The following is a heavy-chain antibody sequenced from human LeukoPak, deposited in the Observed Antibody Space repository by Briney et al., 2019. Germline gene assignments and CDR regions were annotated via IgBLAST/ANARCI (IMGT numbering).Heavy chain of an antibody. CDR2: IYYSGST. V-gene: IGHV4-30-4*01. Sequence: SETLSLTCTVSGGSISSGDYYWSWIRQPPGKGLEWIGYIYYSGSTYYNPSLKSRVTISVDTSKNQFSLKLSSVTAADTAVYYCARVAISDWYFDLWGRGTLVTVSS. CDR1: GGSISSGDYY. CDR3: ARVAISDWYFDL. J-gene: IGHJ2*01. D-gene: IGHD2-21*01.